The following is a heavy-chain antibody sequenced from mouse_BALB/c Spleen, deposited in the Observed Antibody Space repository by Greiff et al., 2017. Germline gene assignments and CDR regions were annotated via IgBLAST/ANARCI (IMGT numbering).Heavy chain of an antibody. CDR2: ISSGSSTI. D-gene: IGHD2-1*01. CDR1: GFTFSSFG. J-gene: IGHJ4*01. V-gene: IGHV5-17*02. Sequence: EVNLVESGGGLVQPGGSRKLSCAASGFTFSSFGMHWVRQAPEKGLEWVAYISSGSSTIYYADTVKGRFTISRDNPKNTLFLQMTSLRSEDTAMYYCARSGGNDAMDYWGQGTSVTVAS. CDR3: ARSGGNDAMDY.